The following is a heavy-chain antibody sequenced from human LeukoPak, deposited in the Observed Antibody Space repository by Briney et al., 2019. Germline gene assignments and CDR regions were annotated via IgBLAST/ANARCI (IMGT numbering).Heavy chain of an antibody. CDR1: GFTFRTYS. D-gene: IGHD3-16*01. CDR3: ARVGPPSYAMDV. V-gene: IGHV3-21*01. J-gene: IGHJ6*02. Sequence: GGSLRLSCAASGFTFRTYSMNWVRQAPGKGLEWVSSISTTSSYFCYADSVKGRFTISRDNAKNALFLQMISLRAEDTAVYYCARVGPPSYAMDVWGQGTTVTVSS. CDR2: ISTTSSYF.